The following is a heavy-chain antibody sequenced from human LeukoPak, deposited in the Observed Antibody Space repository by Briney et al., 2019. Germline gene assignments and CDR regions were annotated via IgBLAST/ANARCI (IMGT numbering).Heavy chain of an antibody. CDR2: IRYDGSKK. CDR1: GFTFSSYG. V-gene: IGHV3-30*02. D-gene: IGHD2/OR15-2a*01. Sequence: PGGSLRLSCAASGFTFSSYGMHWVRHAPGKGLEWVAFIRYDGSKKYYGDSVKGRFTISRDNAKNTLYLQMNSLRAEDTAVYYCARDFLMDVWGKGTTVTISS. J-gene: IGHJ6*04. CDR3: ARDFLMDV.